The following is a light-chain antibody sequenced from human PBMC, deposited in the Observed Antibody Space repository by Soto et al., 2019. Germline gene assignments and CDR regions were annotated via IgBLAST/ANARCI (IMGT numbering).Light chain of an antibody. V-gene: IGLV2-18*02. CDR2: EVT. CDR1: SSDVGSYNR. CDR3: SSYTSSSPYV. Sequence: QSALTQPPSVSGSPGQSVTISCTGTSSDVGSYNRVSWYQQAPGTAPKVMIYEVTNRPSGVPDRFSGSKSGNTASLTISGLQAEDEADYYCSSYTSSSPYVFGPGTKLTVL. J-gene: IGLJ1*01.